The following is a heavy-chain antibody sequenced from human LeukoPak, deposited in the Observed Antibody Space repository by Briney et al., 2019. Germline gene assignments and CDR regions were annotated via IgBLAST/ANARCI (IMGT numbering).Heavy chain of an antibody. D-gene: IGHD1-1*01. CDR2: ISSSSSTI. CDR3: ARGDRRYGAFDI. CDR1: GFTFSSYE. Sequence: GGSLRLSCAASGFTFSSYEMNWVRQAPGKGLEWVSYISSSSSTILYADSVRGRFTISRDNAKKSLYLQMNSLRAEDTAVYYCARGDRRYGAFDIWGHGTMVTVSS. J-gene: IGHJ3*02. V-gene: IGHV3-48*03.